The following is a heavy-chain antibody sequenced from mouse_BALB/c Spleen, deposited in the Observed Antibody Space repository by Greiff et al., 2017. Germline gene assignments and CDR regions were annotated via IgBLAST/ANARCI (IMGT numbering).Heavy chain of an antibody. Sequence: QVQLKESGAELVKPGASVKLSCKASGYTFTSYYMYWVKQRPGQGLEWIGEINPSNGGTNFNEKFKSKATLTVDKSSSTAYMQLSSLTSEDSAVYYCTRKDYYGSSHFDYWGQGTTLTVSS. J-gene: IGHJ2*01. V-gene: IGHV1S81*02. CDR2: INPSNGGT. D-gene: IGHD1-1*01. CDR1: GYTFTSYY. CDR3: TRKDYYGSSHFDY.